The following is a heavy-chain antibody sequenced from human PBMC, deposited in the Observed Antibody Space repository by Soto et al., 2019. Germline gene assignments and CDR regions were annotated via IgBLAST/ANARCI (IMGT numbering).Heavy chain of an antibody. CDR2: INSDESTT. J-gene: IGHJ5*02. CDR3: VRGEGSCTITKCYAGNSWFDP. Sequence: EAHLVESGGGLVQPGGSLRLSCAASGFTFSTFWMHWVRQAPGKGPVWVSRINSDESTTTYADSVKGRFTISRDNAKNTLYLQMNSLRPEDTAVYYCVRGEGSCTITKCYAGNSWFDPWGQGTLVTVSS. V-gene: IGHV3-74*01. CDR1: GFTFSTFW. D-gene: IGHD2-2*01.